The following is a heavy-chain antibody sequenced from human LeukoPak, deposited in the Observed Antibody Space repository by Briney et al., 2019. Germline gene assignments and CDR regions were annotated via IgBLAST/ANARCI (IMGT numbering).Heavy chain of an antibody. J-gene: IGHJ4*02. Sequence: PGGSLRLSCAASGFTYSSHGMCWVRQAPGRGLEWVSSISIGGDTTYSDSVKGRFTVSRDNSKNTLYLQLDSPRAEDTAIYYWAKEIRPNDCWGQGTLVTVSS. D-gene: IGHD4-17*01. CDR2: ISIGGDTT. V-gene: IGHV3-23*01. CDR1: GFTYSSHG. CDR3: AKEIRPNDC.